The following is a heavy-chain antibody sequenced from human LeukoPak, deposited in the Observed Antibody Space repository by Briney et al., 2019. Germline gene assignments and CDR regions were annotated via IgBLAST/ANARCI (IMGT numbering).Heavy chain of an antibody. D-gene: IGHD4-23*01. CDR2: TSGTGGST. Sequence: GGSLRLSCAASGFTFSTYAMSWVRQAPGKGLELVSATSGTGGSTYYADSVKGRFTISRDNSKNTLYLQMNSLRAEDTAVYYCAKDRVTVLTRGSFDYWGQGTLVTVSS. J-gene: IGHJ4*02. CDR3: AKDRVTVLTRGSFDY. V-gene: IGHV3-23*01. CDR1: GFTFSTYA.